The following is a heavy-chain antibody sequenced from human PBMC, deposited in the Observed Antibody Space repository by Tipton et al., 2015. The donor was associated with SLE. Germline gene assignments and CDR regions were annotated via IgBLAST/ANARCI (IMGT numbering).Heavy chain of an antibody. CDR1: GFTFSSYE. V-gene: IGHV3-48*03. CDR3: ARASFYYYGSVYAMDV. J-gene: IGHJ6*02. Sequence: SLRLSCAASGFTFSSYEMNWVRQAPGKGLEWVSYISSSGSTIYYADSVKGRFTISRDNAKNSLYLQMNSLRAEGTAVYYCARASFYYYGSVYAMDVWGQGTTVTVSS. D-gene: IGHD3-16*01. CDR2: ISSSGSTI.